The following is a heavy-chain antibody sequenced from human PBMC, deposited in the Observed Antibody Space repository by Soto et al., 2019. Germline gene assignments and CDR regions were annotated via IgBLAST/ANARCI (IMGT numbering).Heavy chain of an antibody. V-gene: IGHV1-69*01. D-gene: IGHD6-19*01. CDR2: IIPIFGTA. CDR1: GGTFSSYA. Sequence: QVQLVQSGAEVKKPGSSVKVSCKASGGTFSSYASSWVRQAPGQGLEWRGGIIPIFGTANYAQKFQGRVTITADESTSTAYMELSSLRSEDTAVYYCARGGVRIAVAGSLFDPWGQGTLVTVSS. J-gene: IGHJ5*02. CDR3: ARGGVRIAVAGSLFDP.